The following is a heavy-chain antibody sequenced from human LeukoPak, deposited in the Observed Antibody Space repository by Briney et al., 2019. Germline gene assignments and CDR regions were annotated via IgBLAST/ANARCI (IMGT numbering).Heavy chain of an antibody. CDR1: GSRLNNYA. Sequence: GGSLRLSCATSGSRLNNYALTWVRQAPGKRLEWLSAITATGETTYYADSVKGRFTISRDNSKNTVDLQMNSLRAEDTAIYYCAKGYYRPWESPPLLYFDFWGQGTLVTVSP. D-gene: IGHD1-26*01. CDR3: AKGYYRPWESPPLLYFDF. CDR2: ITATGETT. V-gene: IGHV3-23*01. J-gene: IGHJ4*02.